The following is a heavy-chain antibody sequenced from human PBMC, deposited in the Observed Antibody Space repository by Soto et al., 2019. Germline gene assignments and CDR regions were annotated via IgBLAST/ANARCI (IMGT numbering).Heavy chain of an antibody. V-gene: IGHV4-61*01. D-gene: IGHD3-16*02. CDR3: ARDWELSD. Sequence: QVQLQESGPGLVKPSETLSLTCTVSGGSVSSGSHYWTWIRQPPGKGLEWIGYIYDSGSTNYNASLKSRVTISLDTSKNQFSLKLSSVTAADTAVYYCARDWELSDGGQGTMVTVSS. J-gene: IGHJ3*01. CDR2: IYDSGST. CDR1: GGSVSSGSHY.